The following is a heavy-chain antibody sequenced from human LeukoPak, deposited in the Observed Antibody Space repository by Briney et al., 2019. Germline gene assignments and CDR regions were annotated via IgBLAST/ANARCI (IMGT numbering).Heavy chain of an antibody. D-gene: IGHD6-13*01. V-gene: IGHV3-23*01. J-gene: IGHJ4*02. CDR2: ISGSGGST. Sequence: GGSLRLSCAASGFTFSSYGMSWVRQAPGKGLEWVSAISGSGGSTYYADSVKGRFTISRDNSKNTLYLQMNSLRAEDTAVYYCAKQLGQLDHYWGVVGAKECGGSFDYWGQGTLVTVSS. CDR3: AKQLGQLDHYWGVVGAKECGGSFDY. CDR1: GFTFSSYG.